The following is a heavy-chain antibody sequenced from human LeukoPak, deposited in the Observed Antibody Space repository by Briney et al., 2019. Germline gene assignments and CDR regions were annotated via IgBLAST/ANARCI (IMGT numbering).Heavy chain of an antibody. CDR2: ISGSGGST. CDR3: AKVGVRCGGDCYEYYFDY. D-gene: IGHD2-21*02. V-gene: IGHV3-23*01. Sequence: GGTLRLSCAASGFTFSSYGMSWVRQAPGKGLEWVSAISGSGGSTYYADSVKGRFTISRDNSKNTLYLQMNSLRAEDTAVYYCAKVGVRCGGDCYEYYFDYWGQGTLVTVSS. CDR1: GFTFSSYG. J-gene: IGHJ4*02.